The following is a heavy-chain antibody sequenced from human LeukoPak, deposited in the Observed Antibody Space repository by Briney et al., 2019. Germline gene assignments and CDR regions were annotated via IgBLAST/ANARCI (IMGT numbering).Heavy chain of an antibody. V-gene: IGHV4-4*02. J-gene: IGHJ4*02. Sequence: GSLRLSCAASGFTFSNAWMRWVRQPPGQGLEWIGEISLSGLTNYNPSLKRRVTMSLDKTKNPLSLNLTSVTAADTAVYYCSRESGAFCPFGYWGQGTLVTVSS. CDR2: ISLSGLT. D-gene: IGHD1-26*01. CDR3: SRESGAFCPFGY. CDR1: GFTFSNAW.